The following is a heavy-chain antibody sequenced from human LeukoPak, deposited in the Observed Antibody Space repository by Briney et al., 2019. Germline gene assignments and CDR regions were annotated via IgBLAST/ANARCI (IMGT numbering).Heavy chain of an antibody. CDR2: ISAYNGNT. D-gene: IGHD3-3*01. J-gene: IGHJ2*01. CDR1: GYTFTSYG. V-gene: IGHV1-18*01. CDR3: ARTTIFGVVASWYFDL. Sequence: ASVKVSCKASGYTFTSYGISWVRQAPGQGLEWMGWISAYNGNTNYAQKLQGRVTMTTDTSTSTAYMELRSLRSDDTAVYYCARTTIFGVVASWYFDLWGRGTLVTVSS.